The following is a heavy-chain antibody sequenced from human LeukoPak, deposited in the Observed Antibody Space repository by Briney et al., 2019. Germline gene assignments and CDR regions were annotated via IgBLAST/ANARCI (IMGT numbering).Heavy chain of an antibody. D-gene: IGHD2-15*01. CDR3: VRASRAYRSGGSCYSNWFDP. Sequence: PGGSLRLSCAASGFTFSSYSMNWVRQAPGKGLEWVSYIVSTSANIYYADSVKGRFTISRDNAKNSVYLQMNNLRVEDTAVYYCVRASRAYRSGGSCYSNWFDPWGQGTLVTVSS. J-gene: IGHJ5*02. CDR1: GFTFSSYS. V-gene: IGHV3-48*01. CDR2: IVSTSANI.